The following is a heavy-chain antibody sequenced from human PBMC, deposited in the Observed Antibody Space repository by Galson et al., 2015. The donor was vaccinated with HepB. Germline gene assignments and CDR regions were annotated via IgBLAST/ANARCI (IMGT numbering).Heavy chain of an antibody. CDR1: GFTFGNYY. V-gene: IGHV3-11*06. CDR2: ISSSSSYT. J-gene: IGHJ6*02. CDR3: ARDSPPGADYYGMDV. D-gene: IGHD3-10*01. Sequence: SLRLSCAASGFTFGNYYMSWIRQAPGKGLEWVSYISSSSSYTNYADSVKGRFTISRDNAKNSLYLQMNSLRAEDTAVYYCARDSPPGADYYGMDVWGQGTTVTVSS.